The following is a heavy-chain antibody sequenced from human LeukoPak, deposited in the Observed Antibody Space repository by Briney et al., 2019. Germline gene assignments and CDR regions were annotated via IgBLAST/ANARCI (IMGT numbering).Heavy chain of an antibody. D-gene: IGHD6-19*01. J-gene: IGHJ4*02. CDR1: GYTFTGYY. CDR2: INPNTGGT. Sequence: ASVKVSCKASGYTFTGYYMHWVRQAPGQGLEWMGWINPNTGGTNYAQKFQGRVTMTRDRSITTVYMELSGPRSDDTAIYYCAKGEAVSATWDYWGQGTLVTVSS. CDR3: AKGEAVSATWDY. V-gene: IGHV1-2*02.